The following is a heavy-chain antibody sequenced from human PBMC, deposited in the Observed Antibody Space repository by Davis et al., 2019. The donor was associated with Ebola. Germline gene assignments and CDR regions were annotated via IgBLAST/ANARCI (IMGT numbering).Heavy chain of an antibody. J-gene: IGHJ4*02. D-gene: IGHD6-19*01. V-gene: IGHV4-39*01. CDR3: ARHRVSSGWLDY. CDR2: IFRTGAT. Sequence: SETLSLTCTVSGGSIRSSSHYWGWIRQPPGKGLEWMGSIFRTGATSYNPSLKSRVTISLDTSKNHFSLKLSSVTAADTAVYYCARHRVSSGWLDYWGQGTLVTVSS. CDR1: GGSIRSSSHY.